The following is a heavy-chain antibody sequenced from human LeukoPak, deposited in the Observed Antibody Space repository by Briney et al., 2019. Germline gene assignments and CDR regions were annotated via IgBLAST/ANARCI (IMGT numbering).Heavy chain of an antibody. CDR1: AGSISRNY. Sequence: SETLSLTCTVSAGSISRNYWTWIRHPPGKGLEWIGYIYNSGSTNYNPTLKSGVTISVDASKNQFSLKLRSVTAADTAVYYCARGVPGYSYGTGGFDYWGQGTRVTVSS. CDR2: IYNSGST. CDR3: ARGVPGYSYGTGGFDY. J-gene: IGHJ4*02. D-gene: IGHD5-18*01. V-gene: IGHV4-59*01.